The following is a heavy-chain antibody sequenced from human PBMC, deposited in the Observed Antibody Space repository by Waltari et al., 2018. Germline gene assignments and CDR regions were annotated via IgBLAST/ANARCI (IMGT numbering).Heavy chain of an antibody. Sequence: QVQLQESGPSLLKPSETLSLICTVSGGSIRGCYWSWVRQPPGKGLAWIGCIYYTGSTNFNPSLKSRVTMSVDTSKNQFSLKLSSVTAADTAFYYCARGGGGDWEWFDPWGQGTLVTVSS. CDR3: ARGGGGDWEWFDP. D-gene: IGHD2-21*02. J-gene: IGHJ5*02. V-gene: IGHV4-59*01. CDR2: IYYTGST. CDR1: GGSIRGCY.